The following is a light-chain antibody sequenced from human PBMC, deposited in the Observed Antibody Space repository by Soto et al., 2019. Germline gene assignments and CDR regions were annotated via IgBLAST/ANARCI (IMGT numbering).Light chain of an antibody. J-gene: IGKJ5*01. CDR3: QQYNNWPPFT. CDR2: ATS. CDR1: QSIHTS. V-gene: IGKV3D-15*01. Sequence: SPATVSLSTRERATLSCRASQSIHTSLAWYQQKSGKPPRLVIYATSARATGIPARFSGSGSGTEFTLTISNLQSEDFAVYYCQQYNNWPPFTFGQGTRLEIK.